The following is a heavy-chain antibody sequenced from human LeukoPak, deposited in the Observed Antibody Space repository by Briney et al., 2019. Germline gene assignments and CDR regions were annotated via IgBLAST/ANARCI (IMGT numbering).Heavy chain of an antibody. Sequence: ASVKVSCKASGYTFTSYGISWVRQAPGQGLEWMGWLNPNSSATKYAQKFQGRVTMTRVTSITTAYMELNRLRYDDTAMYYCARYIPVDDYFDPWGQGTLVTVSS. CDR1: GYTFTSYG. CDR3: ARYIPVDDYFDP. CDR2: LNPNSSAT. D-gene: IGHD4-11*01. J-gene: IGHJ5*02. V-gene: IGHV1-2*02.